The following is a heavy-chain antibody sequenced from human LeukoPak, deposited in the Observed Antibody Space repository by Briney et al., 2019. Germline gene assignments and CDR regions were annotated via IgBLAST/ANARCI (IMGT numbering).Heavy chain of an antibody. Sequence: SETLSLTCTVSGSSIINTYYWGCVRQSPGKGLEWIGIIHHSGTRFESGSTHYNPSLRSRVTVSADTSKNRFSLTLTSVTAADTAVYFCARNASSGFFNDWGQGILVTVSS. CDR3: ARNASSGFFND. J-gene: IGHJ1*01. D-gene: IGHD6-25*01. V-gene: IGHV4-38-2*02. CDR2: IHHSGTRFESGST. CDR1: GSSIINTYY.